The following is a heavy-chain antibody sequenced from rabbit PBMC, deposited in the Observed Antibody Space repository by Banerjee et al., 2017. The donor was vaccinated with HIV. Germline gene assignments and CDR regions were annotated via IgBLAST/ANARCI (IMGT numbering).Heavy chain of an antibody. D-gene: IGHD6-1*01. Sequence: QSLEESGGDLVKPGASLTLTCTASGFSFSSNYYMCWVRQAPGKGLEWIACIYTDNSNSAYYASWAKGRFTISKTSSTTVTLQMTSLTAADTATYFCARGYGSIVSYNDVWGPGTLVTVS. J-gene: IGHJ4*01. CDR2: IYTDNSNSA. CDR3: ARGYGSIVSYNDV. CDR1: GFSFSSNYY. V-gene: IGHV1S40*01.